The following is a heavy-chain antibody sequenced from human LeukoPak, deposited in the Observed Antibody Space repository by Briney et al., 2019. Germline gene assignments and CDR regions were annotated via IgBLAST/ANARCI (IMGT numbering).Heavy chain of an antibody. V-gene: IGHV4-59*01. CDR1: GGSISSYY. D-gene: IGHD6-19*01. J-gene: IGHJ4*02. CDR2: IYYSGSA. Sequence: SETLSLTCTVSGGSISSYYWSWIRQPPGKGLEWIGYIYYSGSATYNPSLKSRVTISLNTSENQFSLKLSSVTAADTALYYCAGRSRSAWYYDYWGQGTLVIVSS. CDR3: AGRSRSAWYYDY.